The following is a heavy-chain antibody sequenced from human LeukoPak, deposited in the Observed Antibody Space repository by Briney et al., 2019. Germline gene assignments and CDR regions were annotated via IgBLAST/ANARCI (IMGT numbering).Heavy chain of an antibody. V-gene: IGHV3-23*01. D-gene: IGHD3-22*01. CDR2: VTEGGGPT. CDR3: ARDPPNGYWYFDH. J-gene: IGHJ4*02. Sequence: PGGSLRLSCAASGFTFSTYAMSWVRQVPGKGLDWVSAIIGEGGHVTEGGGPTYYADSVKGRFTVSRDNAKNLLYLQMKSLRAEDTAVYYCARDPPNGYWYFDHLGQGTLVTVSA. CDR1: GFTFSTYA.